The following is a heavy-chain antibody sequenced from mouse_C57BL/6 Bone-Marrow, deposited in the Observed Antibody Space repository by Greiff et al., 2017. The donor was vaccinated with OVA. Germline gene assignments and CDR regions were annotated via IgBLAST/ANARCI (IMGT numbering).Heavy chain of an antibody. V-gene: IGHV1-18*01. CDR2: INPNNGGT. Sequence: EVQVVESGPELVKPGASVKIPCKASGYTFTDYNMDWVKQSHGKSLEWIGDINPNNGGTIYNQKFKGKATLTVDKSSSTAYMELRSLTSEDTAVYYCAREAIVTTRDWYFDVWGTGTTVTVSS. CDR3: AREAIVTTRDWYFDV. J-gene: IGHJ1*03. CDR1: GYTFTDYN. D-gene: IGHD2-12*01.